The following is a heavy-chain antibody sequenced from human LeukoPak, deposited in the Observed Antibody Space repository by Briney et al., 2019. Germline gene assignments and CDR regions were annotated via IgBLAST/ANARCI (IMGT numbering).Heavy chain of an antibody. CDR3: AGEMDTVRAFDY. CDR2: IYGGGST. CDR1: GFTVSTNY. Sequence: GGSLILSCAASGFTVSTNYMSWVRRAPGKGLEWVSVIYGGGSTHYADSVKGRFTISRDSSKNTLFLQMNSLRAEDTAVYYCAGEMDTVRAFDYWGQGTLVTVSS. D-gene: IGHD3/OR15-3a*01. J-gene: IGHJ4*02. V-gene: IGHV3-66*01.